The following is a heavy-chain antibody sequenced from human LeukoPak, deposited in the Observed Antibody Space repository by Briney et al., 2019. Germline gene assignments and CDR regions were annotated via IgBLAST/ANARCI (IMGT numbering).Heavy chain of an antibody. D-gene: IGHD3-10*01. J-gene: IGHJ4*02. CDR3: ARDGSSGSGSYYPR. V-gene: IGHV4-39*07. Sequence: PSETLSLTCTVSGGSISGNSYYWGWIRQSPGKGLEWIGNIYYSGSTYYNPSLKSRVTISVDTSKNQFSLKLSSVTAADTAVYYCARDGSSGSGSYYPRWGQGTLVSVSS. CDR2: IYYSGST. CDR1: GGSISGNSYY.